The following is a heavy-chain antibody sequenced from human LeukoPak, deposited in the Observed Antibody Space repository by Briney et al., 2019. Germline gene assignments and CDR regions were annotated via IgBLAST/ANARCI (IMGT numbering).Heavy chain of an antibody. CDR3: AREAPYYDFWSGYYVSFDY. J-gene: IGHJ4*02. D-gene: IGHD3-3*01. CDR2: IYTSGST. Sequence: SETLSLTRTVSGGSISSYYWSWIRQPAGKGLEWIGRIYTSGSTNYNPSLKSRVTMSVDTSKNQFSLKLSSVTAADTAVYYCAREAPYYDFWSGYYVSFDYWGQGTLVTVSS. V-gene: IGHV4-4*07. CDR1: GGSISSYY.